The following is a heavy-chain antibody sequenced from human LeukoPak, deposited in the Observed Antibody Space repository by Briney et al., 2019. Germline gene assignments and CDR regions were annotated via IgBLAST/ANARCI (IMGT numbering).Heavy chain of an antibody. D-gene: IGHD1-26*01. J-gene: IGHJ4*02. CDR1: GYTFTAYY. V-gene: IGHV1-2*06. Sequence: GASVKVSCKASGYTFTAYYIHWVRQAPGQGLEWMGRINPNSGGTNYAQKFQGRVTMTRDTSISTAYMELSRLTSDDTAVYYCARDATPEWELLNWGQGTLVTVSS. CDR3: ARDATPEWELLN. CDR2: INPNSGGT.